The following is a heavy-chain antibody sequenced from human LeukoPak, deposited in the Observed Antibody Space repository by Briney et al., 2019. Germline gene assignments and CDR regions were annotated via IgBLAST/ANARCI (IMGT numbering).Heavy chain of an antibody. D-gene: IGHD6-19*01. CDR3: ARGYSTGWLYYFDS. CDR1: GGSFSGYY. J-gene: IGHJ4*02. CDR2: INHSGST. V-gene: IGHV4-34*01. Sequence: SETLPLTCAVYGGSFSGYYWSWIRQPPGKGLEWIGEINHSGSTNYNPSLKSRVTISVDTSKNQFSLKLSSVTAADTAVYYCARGYSTGWLYYFDSWGQGTLVTVSS.